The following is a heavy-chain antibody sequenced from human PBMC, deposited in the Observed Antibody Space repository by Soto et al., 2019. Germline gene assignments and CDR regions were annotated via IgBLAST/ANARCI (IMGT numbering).Heavy chain of an antibody. Sequence: GGSLRLSCAASGFTFSSYSMNWVRQAPGKGLEWVSSISSSSSYIYYADSVKGRFTISRDNAKNSLYLQMNSLRAEDTAAYYCARATHSGYSRRTSFGYWGQGNLVTGS. CDR2: ISSSSSYI. J-gene: IGHJ4*02. CDR1: GFTFSSYS. D-gene: IGHD6-13*01. V-gene: IGHV3-21*01. CDR3: ARATHSGYSRRTSFGY.